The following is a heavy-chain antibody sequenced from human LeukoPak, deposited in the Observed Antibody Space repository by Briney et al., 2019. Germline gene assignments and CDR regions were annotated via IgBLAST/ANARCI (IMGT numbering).Heavy chain of an antibody. Sequence: GGSLRLSCAASGFTFSSYGMSWVRRAPGKGLEWVSAMSGGGGSTFYADSVKGRFTISRDNSKNTLYLQMNSLRAEDTAVYYCARVPSSGGWSSYFDYWGQGTLVTVSS. V-gene: IGHV3-23*01. CDR2: MSGGGGST. D-gene: IGHD6-19*01. CDR3: ARVPSSGGWSSYFDY. J-gene: IGHJ4*02. CDR1: GFTFSSYG.